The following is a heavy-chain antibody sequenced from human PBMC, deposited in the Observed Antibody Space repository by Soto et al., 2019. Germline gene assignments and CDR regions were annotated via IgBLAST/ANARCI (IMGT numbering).Heavy chain of an antibody. CDR3: VRDLSWRDLAV. Sequence: ASVKVSCKASGCTFTGYSIRWVRQAPGQGLEWMGWIIPSCGGANYAQKFQGRVTMTRDTSISAAYMEVSRLTSDDTAVYYCVRDLSWRDLAVWGQGTPVTVSS. V-gene: IGHV1-2*02. D-gene: IGHD6-13*01. CDR2: IIPSCGGA. CDR1: GCTFTGYS. J-gene: IGHJ1*01.